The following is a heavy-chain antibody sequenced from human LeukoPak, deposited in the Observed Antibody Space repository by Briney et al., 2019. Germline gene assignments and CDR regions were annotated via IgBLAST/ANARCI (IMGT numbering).Heavy chain of an antibody. CDR1: GGSISSYY. Sequence: SETLSLTCTVSGGSISSYYWSWIRQPPGKGLEWIGYIYYSGSTNYNPSLKSRVTISVDRSKNQFSLKLSSVTAADTAVYYCARDRRYYDFWSGSQNDYGMDVWGQGTTVTVSS. CDR3: ARDRRYYDFWSGSQNDYGMDV. J-gene: IGHJ6*02. D-gene: IGHD3-3*01. CDR2: IYYSGST. V-gene: IGHV4-59*12.